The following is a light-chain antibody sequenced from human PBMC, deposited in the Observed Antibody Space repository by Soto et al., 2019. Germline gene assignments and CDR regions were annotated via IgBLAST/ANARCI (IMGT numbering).Light chain of an antibody. CDR1: SSDVGGYNY. Sequence: QSVLTHPASVSGSPGQSITISCTGTSSDVGGYNYVSWYQQHPGKAPKLMIYEVSNRPSGVSNRFSGSKSGNTASLTISGLQAEDEADYYCSSYTSSSTRVFGGGTQLTVL. CDR3: SSYTSSSTRV. CDR2: EVS. V-gene: IGLV2-14*01. J-gene: IGLJ3*02.